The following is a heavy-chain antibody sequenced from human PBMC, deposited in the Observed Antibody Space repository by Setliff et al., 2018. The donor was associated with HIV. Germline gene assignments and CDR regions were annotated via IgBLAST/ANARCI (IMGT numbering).Heavy chain of an antibody. J-gene: IGHJ6*03. D-gene: IGHD5-12*01. CDR1: GGSFSEYY. CDR2: INHSGST. V-gene: IGHV4-34*01. Sequence: PSETLSLTCAVYGGSFSEYYWSWIRQSPGKGLEWIGEINHSGSTHYNPPLKSRATISVDTSKNQFSLRLNSVTAADTAVYYCARGATLLPGYSDRWEYFYMDVWGKGTTGTVSS. CDR3: ARGATLLPGYSDRWEYFYMDV.